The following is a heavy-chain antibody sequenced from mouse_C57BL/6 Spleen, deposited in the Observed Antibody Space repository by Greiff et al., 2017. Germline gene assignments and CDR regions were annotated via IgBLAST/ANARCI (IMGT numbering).Heavy chain of an antibody. D-gene: IGHD4-1*01. V-gene: IGHV1-59*01. Sequence: VQLQQSGAELVRPGTSVKLSCKASGYTFTSYWMHWVKQRPGQGLEWIGVIDPSDSYTNYNQKFKGKATWTVDTSASTAYMQLSSLTSEDSAVYYCARHSGTLFDYWGQGTTLTVSS. J-gene: IGHJ2*01. CDR1: GYTFTSYW. CDR3: ARHSGTLFDY. CDR2: IDPSDSYT.